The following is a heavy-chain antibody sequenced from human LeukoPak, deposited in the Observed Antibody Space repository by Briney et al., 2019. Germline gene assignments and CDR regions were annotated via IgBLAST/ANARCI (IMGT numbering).Heavy chain of an antibody. Sequence: SETLSLTCTVSGDSIVRGDYYWSWLRQHPGKGLEWIGYVYHSGVTRYSSSLRSRVDLSADATKGKFSLKMISLTAADTAAYFCARGANHPLGPWGHGTLVTVSS. J-gene: IGHJ5*02. V-gene: IGHV4-31*03. D-gene: IGHD1-14*01. CDR2: VYHSGVT. CDR3: ARGANHPLGP. CDR1: GDSIVRGDYY.